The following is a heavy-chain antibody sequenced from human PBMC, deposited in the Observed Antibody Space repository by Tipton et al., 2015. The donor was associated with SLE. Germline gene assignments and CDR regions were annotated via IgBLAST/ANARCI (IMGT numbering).Heavy chain of an antibody. CDR3: ARGVTVIQGREYNWFDS. CDR2: IYPTDSDV. D-gene: IGHD5-24*01. V-gene: IGHV5-51*03. CDR1: GYRFTSYW. J-gene: IGHJ5*01. Sequence: VQLVQSGAEVKKPGESLRISCEGSGYRFTSYWIGWVRQMPGKGLELMGTIYPTDSDVRYSPSFQGQVTISLDTTNNQFSLRLNSVTAADTAIYFCARGVTVIQGREYNWFDSWGQGTLVTVSS.